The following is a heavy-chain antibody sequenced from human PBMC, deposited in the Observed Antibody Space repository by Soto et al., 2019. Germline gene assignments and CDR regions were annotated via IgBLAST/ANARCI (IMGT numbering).Heavy chain of an antibody. J-gene: IGHJ6*02. D-gene: IGHD2-15*01. V-gene: IGHV3-33*01. CDR1: GFTFSSYG. CDR3: ARDGYCSGGSCYRNRNGMDV. Sequence: GGSLRLSCAASGFTFSSYGMHWVRQAPGKGLEWVAVIWYDGSNKYYADSVKGRFTISRDNSKNTLYLQMNSLRAEDTAVYYCARDGYCSGGSCYRNRNGMDVWGQGTTVTVSS. CDR2: IWYDGSNK.